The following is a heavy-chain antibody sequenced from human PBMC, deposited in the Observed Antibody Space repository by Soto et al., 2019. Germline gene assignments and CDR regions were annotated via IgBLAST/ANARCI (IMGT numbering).Heavy chain of an antibody. CDR2: ISYDGYLK. CDR1: GCTFSKYG. Sequence: VGSLRLSCEASGCTFSKYGMQWVRHSPGKGLEWVAVISYDGYLKYYVDSVKGRFTVARDNSKNTLFLEMNSLRVEDTAVYFCAKDFKVSGSHYGTLNYYYGMDVWGQGTTVTVSS. J-gene: IGHJ6*02. D-gene: IGHD3-10*01. V-gene: IGHV3-30*18. CDR3: AKDFKVSGSHYGTLNYYYGMDV.